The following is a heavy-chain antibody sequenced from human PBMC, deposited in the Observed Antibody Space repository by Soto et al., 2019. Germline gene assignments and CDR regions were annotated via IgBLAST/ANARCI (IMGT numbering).Heavy chain of an antibody. D-gene: IGHD1-26*01. CDR1: GFTFSNAW. CDR3: TAEIVGAFNDDFDC. J-gene: IGHJ3*01. Sequence: GGSLRLSCAASGFTFSNAWMKWVRQAPGEWLEYISRIKSNTDVGTTDYAAPVKGRFTISREDSKNTLYLQINCVKTEDTAAYHCTAEIVGAFNDDFDCWGQGIMVTVSS. CDR2: IKSNTDVGTT. V-gene: IGHV3-15*07.